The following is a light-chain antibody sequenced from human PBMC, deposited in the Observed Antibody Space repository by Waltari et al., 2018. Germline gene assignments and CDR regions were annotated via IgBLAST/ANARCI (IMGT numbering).Light chain of an antibody. V-gene: IGKV4-1*01. CDR3: QQYSATPPT. Sequence: DIVMTQSPDSLAVSLGERATINCKSGQSVISSFNNKNYLTWFQQKAGEPPKLLIYWASTRESGVPDRFSGSGSGTDFTLTISGLQAEDVEVYYCQQYSATPPTFGQGTKVEIK. CDR1: QSVISSFNNKNY. J-gene: IGKJ1*01. CDR2: WAS.